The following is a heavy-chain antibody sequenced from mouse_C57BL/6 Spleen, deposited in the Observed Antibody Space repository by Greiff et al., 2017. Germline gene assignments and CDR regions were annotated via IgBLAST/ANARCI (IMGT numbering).Heavy chain of an antibody. D-gene: IGHD1-1*01. CDR1: GYTFTDYY. Sequence: EVQLQQSGPELVKPGASVKISCKASGYTFTDYYMNWVKQSHGKSLEWIGDINPNNGGTSYNQKFKGKATLTVDKSSSTAYMELRSLTSEDSAVYYCARDYGSRGGYFDVWGTGTTVTVSS. CDR2: INPNNGGT. J-gene: IGHJ1*03. CDR3: ARDYGSRGGYFDV. V-gene: IGHV1-26*01.